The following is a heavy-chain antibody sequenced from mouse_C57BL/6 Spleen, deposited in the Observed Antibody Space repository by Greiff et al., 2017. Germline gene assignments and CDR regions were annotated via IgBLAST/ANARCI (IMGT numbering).Heavy chain of an antibody. CDR3: ARRRDWDFDV. CDR2: IYPGSGST. V-gene: IGHV1-55*01. J-gene: IGHJ1*03. CDR1: GYTFTSYW. Sequence: QLQQSGAELVKPGASVKMSCKASGYTFTSYWITWVKQRPGQGLEWFGDIYPGSGSTNYNEKFKSKATLTVDTSSSTAYMQLSSVASEESAGYYCARRRDWDFDVWGTGTTVTVSS.